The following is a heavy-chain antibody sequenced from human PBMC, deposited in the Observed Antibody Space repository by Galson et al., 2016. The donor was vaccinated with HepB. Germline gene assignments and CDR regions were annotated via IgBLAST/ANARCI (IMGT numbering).Heavy chain of an antibody. J-gene: IGHJ4*02. CDR3: VNGRSGGGDYSFDY. Sequence: SLRLSCAASGFIFSRYGVAWVRQAPGKGLEWVSIISPDGGSKYYADSLKGRFTISRDNAKNTLYLQMNRLRAEDTAVYFCVNGRSGGGDYSFDYWGQGTLVTVSS. CDR1: GFIFSRYG. D-gene: IGHD2-21*01. V-gene: IGHV3-23*01. CDR2: ISPDGGSK.